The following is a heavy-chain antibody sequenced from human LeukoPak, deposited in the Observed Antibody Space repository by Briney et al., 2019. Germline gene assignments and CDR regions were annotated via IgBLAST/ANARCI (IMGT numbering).Heavy chain of an antibody. Sequence: GGSLRLSCAASGFTVSSNYMSWVRQAPGKGLEGVSVIYSGGSTYYADSVKGRFTISSDNSKNTLYLQMNSLRAEDTAVYYCARALTYDGSSGYYDYWGQGTLVTVSS. CDR1: GFTVSSNY. D-gene: IGHD3-22*01. J-gene: IGHJ4*02. CDR2: IYSGGST. V-gene: IGHV3-53*01. CDR3: ARALTYDGSSGYYDY.